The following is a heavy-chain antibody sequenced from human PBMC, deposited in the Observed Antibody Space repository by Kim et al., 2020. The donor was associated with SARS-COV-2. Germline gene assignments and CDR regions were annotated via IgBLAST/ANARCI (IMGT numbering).Heavy chain of an antibody. J-gene: IGHJ6*02. CDR1: GFNFNSHW. CDR2: IEDDGNEK. D-gene: IGHD6-13*01. Sequence: GGSLRLSCASSGFNFNSHWIDWVRQAPGKGLEWVANIEDDGNEKNYVDSVKGRFTISRDNAKNLVYLQMNSLRVGDPAVYYCARVMRGSRYDVLDVWGQG. CDR3: ARVMRGSRYDVLDV. V-gene: IGHV3-7*01.